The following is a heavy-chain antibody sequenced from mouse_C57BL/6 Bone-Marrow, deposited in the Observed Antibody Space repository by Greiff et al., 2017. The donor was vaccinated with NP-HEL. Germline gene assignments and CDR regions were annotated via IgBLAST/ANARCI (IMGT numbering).Heavy chain of an antibody. Sequence: VQLQQSGAELARPGASVKLSCKASGYTFTSYGISWVKQRTGQGLEWIGEIYPRSGNTYYNEKFKGKATLTADKSSSTAYMELRSLTSEDSAVYFCAILRDYDGPWFAYWGQGTLVTVSA. CDR3: AILRDYDGPWFAY. J-gene: IGHJ3*01. D-gene: IGHD2-4*01. V-gene: IGHV1-81*01. CDR2: IYPRSGNT. CDR1: GYTFTSYG.